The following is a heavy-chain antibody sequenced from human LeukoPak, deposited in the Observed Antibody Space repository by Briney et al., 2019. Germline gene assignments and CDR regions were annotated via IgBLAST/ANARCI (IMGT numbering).Heavy chain of an antibody. CDR1: GFTFSDYS. CDR2: TRGSGSGMGSGN. D-gene: IGHD7-27*01. V-gene: IGHV3-21*05. CDR3: ARDDNWGFDY. J-gene: IGHJ4*02. Sequence: PGGSLRLSCAASGFTFSDYSMNWVRQAPGKGLEWVANTRGSGSGMGSGNYYAGAVKRRFPISRDNAKNSLYLQMNSLRAEDTAFYYCARDDNWGFDYWGQGALLTVPS.